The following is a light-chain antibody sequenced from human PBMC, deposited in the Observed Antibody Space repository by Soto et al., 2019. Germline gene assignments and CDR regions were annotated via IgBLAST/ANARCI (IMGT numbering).Light chain of an antibody. Sequence: EIVLTQSPGPLSVSPGERATLSCRASQSLSNNYLAWYQQIPGQAPRLLIYAASSRATGIPDRFSGSGSGTDFTLTISTLEHEDFVVYYCQQYVSPPYTFGQGTKLEIK. CDR2: AAS. V-gene: IGKV3-20*01. CDR3: QQYVSPPYT. J-gene: IGKJ2*01. CDR1: QSLSNNY.